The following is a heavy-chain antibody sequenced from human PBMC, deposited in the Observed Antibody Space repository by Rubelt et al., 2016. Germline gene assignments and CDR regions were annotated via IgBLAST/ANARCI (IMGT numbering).Heavy chain of an antibody. CDR1: GYMFSMYP. CDR3: SRWASVHPFDY. V-gene: IGHV1-3*01. Sequence: QVQLVQSGAELKKPGASVKISCTASGYMFSMYPIHWLRQAPGQRPEWMGWINAGNGFTKNSQTFQGRVTITRDTSASTAYMELSSLSSEDTAFYYCSRWASVHPFDYWGQGNLVTVSS. J-gene: IGHJ4*02. D-gene: IGHD5/OR15-5a*01. CDR2: INAGNGFT.